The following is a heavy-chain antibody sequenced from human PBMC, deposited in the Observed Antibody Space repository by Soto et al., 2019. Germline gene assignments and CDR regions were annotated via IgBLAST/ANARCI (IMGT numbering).Heavy chain of an antibody. CDR3: ARGSTDSYPGSRIFDF. CDR1: GFTFISRA. J-gene: IGHJ4*02. V-gene: IGHV3-23*01. CDR2: ITDNGGDT. Sequence: WGSLRLSCAASGFTFISRAISCVRHSPLAWLEWVSTITDNGGDTKSADSVRGRFTISRDNSKNTLYLQMSSLRAEDSAVYYCARGSTDSYPGSRIFDFWGRGTLVTVSS. D-gene: IGHD3-10*01.